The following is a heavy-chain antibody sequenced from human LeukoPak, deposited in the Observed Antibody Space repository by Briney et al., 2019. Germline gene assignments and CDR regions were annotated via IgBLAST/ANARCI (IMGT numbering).Heavy chain of an antibody. D-gene: IGHD3-16*01. J-gene: IGHJ5*02. CDR1: GGSIGSYY. V-gene: IGHV4-59*12. Sequence: PPETLSLTCSVSGGSIGSYYWSWIRQTPGKGLEWIGYIFYSGIANYNPSLKSRVTISVDTSKNQFSLKLSSVTAADTAVYYCTRASSRAAGYVDWFDPWGQGTLATVSS. CDR3: TRASSRAAGYVDWFDP. CDR2: IFYSGIA.